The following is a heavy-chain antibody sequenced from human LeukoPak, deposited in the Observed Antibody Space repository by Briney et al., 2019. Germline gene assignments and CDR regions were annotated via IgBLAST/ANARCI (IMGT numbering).Heavy chain of an antibody. J-gene: IGHJ4*02. D-gene: IGHD3-22*01. V-gene: IGHV3-30*02. CDR3: AKDPENNGYSDGSFDY. Sequence: GGSLRLSCATSGFSFSNFVMYWVRQAPGKGLEWVGFVRNDGSHEKYGDSVKGRFTISRDNSKSRLYLQMSSLRADDTAVYYCAKDPENNGYSDGSFDYWGQGTLVTVSS. CDR1: GFSFSNFV. CDR2: VRNDGSHE.